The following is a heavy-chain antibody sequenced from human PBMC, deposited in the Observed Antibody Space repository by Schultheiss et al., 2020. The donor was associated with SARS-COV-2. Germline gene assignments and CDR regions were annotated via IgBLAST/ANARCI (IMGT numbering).Heavy chain of an antibody. J-gene: IGHJ3*02. CDR2: ISGSGGST. CDR3: ASGWELPDDAFDI. CDR1: GFTFDDYA. Sequence: GGSLRLSCAASGFTFDDYAMHWVRQAPGKGLEWVSGISGSGGSTYYADSVKGRFTISRDNSKNTLYLQMNSLRAEDTAVYYCASGWELPDDAFDIWGQGTMVTVSS. V-gene: IGHV3-23*01. D-gene: IGHD1-26*01.